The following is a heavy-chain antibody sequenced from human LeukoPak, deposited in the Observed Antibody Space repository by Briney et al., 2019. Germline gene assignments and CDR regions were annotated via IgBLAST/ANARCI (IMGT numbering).Heavy chain of an antibody. Sequence: GGALRLSCAASGFTFSNYWMHWVCQAPGKGLAWVSRINSDGGSTSYADSVKGRFTISRDNAKNTLYLQMNSLRAEDTAVYYCARPMVRGVIGPQDYWGQGTLVTVSS. CDR2: INSDGGST. CDR3: ARPMVRGVIGPQDY. J-gene: IGHJ4*02. V-gene: IGHV3-74*01. CDR1: GFTFSNYW. D-gene: IGHD3-10*01.